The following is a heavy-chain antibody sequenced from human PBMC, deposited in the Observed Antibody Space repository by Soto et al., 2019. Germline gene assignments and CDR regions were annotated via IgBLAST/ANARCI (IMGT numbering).Heavy chain of an antibody. D-gene: IGHD3-9*01. J-gene: IGHJ4*02. V-gene: IGHV1-69*02. CDR3: ASIPDYDILPGPR. CDR2: IVLIVAIT. CDR1: GGSFSRYT. Sequence: SVKVSCKASGGSFSRYTISWVRQAPGQGLEWMGRIVLIVAITTYAQMFQGRVTITADKSTTTAYMELSSLRSDGTAVYYCASIPDYDILPGPRWGQGTLVTVSS.